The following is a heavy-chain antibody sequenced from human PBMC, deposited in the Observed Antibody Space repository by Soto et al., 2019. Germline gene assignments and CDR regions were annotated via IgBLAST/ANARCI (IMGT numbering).Heavy chain of an antibody. CDR2: IYYSGST. CDR1: GGSISSSSYY. V-gene: IGHV4-39*01. J-gene: IGHJ4*02. CDR3: ARRYGFCSDGHCYIDY. D-gene: IGHD2-15*01. Sequence: SETLSLTCTVSGGSISSSSYYWGWIRQPPGKGLEWIGSIYYSGSTYYNPSLKSRVTISVDTSKNQFSLRLSSVTAADTALYYCARRYGFCSDGHCYIDYWGQGTLVTVSS.